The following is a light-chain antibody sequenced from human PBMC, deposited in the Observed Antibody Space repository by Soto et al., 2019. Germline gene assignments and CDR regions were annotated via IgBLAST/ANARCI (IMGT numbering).Light chain of an antibody. V-gene: IGLV2-23*01. CDR1: ISDVGSYDL. J-gene: IGLJ3*02. CDR3: CSYAGSCTSWV. CDR2: EGS. Sequence: QSVLTQPASVSGSPGQSITISCTGTISDVGSYDLVSWYQQHPGKAPKLMIYEGSKRPSGVSSRFSGSKSGNTASLTISGLQAEDEADYYCCSYAGSCTSWVFGGGTKLTVL.